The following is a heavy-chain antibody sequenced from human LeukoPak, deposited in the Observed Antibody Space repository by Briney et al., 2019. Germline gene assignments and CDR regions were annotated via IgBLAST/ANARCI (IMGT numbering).Heavy chain of an antibody. V-gene: IGHV4-61*08. D-gene: IGHD1-26*01. CDR2: IYYNGST. J-gene: IGHJ5*02. Sequence: SETLSLTCTVSGGSISSNDYYWSWIRQPPGKGLECIGYIYYNGSTNYSPSLKSRVTISIDTSKNQFSLKLSSVTAADTAVYSCARGHRVGLTSRWFDPWGQGILVTVSS. CDR1: GGSISSNDYY. CDR3: ARGHRVGLTSRWFDP.